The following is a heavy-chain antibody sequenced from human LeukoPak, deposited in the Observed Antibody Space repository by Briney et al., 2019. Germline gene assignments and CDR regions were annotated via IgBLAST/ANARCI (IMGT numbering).Heavy chain of an antibody. CDR1: GFTFSSYA. Sequence: PGGSLRLSCAASGFTFSSYAVSWVRQAPGKGLEWVSAISGGGGSTYYADSVKGRFTISRDNSKNTLYLQMNSLRAEDTAVYYCAKDLNLSGWFGFDYWGQGTLVTVSS. V-gene: IGHV3-23*01. D-gene: IGHD6-19*01. J-gene: IGHJ4*02. CDR3: AKDLNLSGWFGFDY. CDR2: ISGGGGST.